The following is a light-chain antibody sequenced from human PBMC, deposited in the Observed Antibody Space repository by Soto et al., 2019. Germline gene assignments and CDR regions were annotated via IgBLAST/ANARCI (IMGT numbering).Light chain of an antibody. CDR2: VNS. CDR1: SSNIGAGYD. Sequence: QSVLTQPPSVSGAPGQRVTISCTGSSSNIGAGYDVHWYQLLPGTAPKLLIYVNSNRPSGVPDRFSGSKSGTSASLAITGLQAEDEADYYCQSYDSSLSGSVVFGGGTKLTVL. J-gene: IGLJ2*01. CDR3: QSYDSSLSGSVV. V-gene: IGLV1-40*01.